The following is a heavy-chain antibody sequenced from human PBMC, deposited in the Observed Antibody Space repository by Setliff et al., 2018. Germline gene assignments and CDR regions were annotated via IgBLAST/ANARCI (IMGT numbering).Heavy chain of an antibody. J-gene: IGHJ4*02. CDR1: GFTFSSYW. Sequence: GSLRLSCAASGFTFSSYWMSWVRQAPGKGLEWVANIKKDGSEKYYVDSVKGRFTISRDNAKNSLYLQMNSLRAEDTAVYYCARGAGVRGYYYGSGSYLYWGQGTLVTVSS. CDR2: IKKDGSEK. V-gene: IGHV3-7*01. D-gene: IGHD3-10*01. CDR3: ARGAGVRGYYYGSGSYLY.